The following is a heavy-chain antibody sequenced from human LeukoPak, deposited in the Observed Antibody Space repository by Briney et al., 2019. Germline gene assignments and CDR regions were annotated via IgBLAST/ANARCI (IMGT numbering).Heavy chain of an antibody. D-gene: IGHD3-22*01. V-gene: IGHV3-7*01. Sequence: GGSLRLSCAASGFTFSSYWMSWVRQAPGKGLEWVANIKQDGSEKYYVDSVKGRFTISRDNARNFLYLQMNSLRAEDTAVYYCARDVYYYDSSGYSQSLRFDYWGQGTLVTVSS. CDR1: GFTFSSYW. J-gene: IGHJ4*02. CDR3: ARDVYYYDSSGYSQSLRFDY. CDR2: IKQDGSEK.